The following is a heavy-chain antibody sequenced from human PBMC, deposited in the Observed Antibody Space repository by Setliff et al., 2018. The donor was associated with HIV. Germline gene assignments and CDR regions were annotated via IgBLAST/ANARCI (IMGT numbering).Heavy chain of an antibody. CDR1: GGSISNYY. V-gene: IGHV4-4*09. Sequence: SETLSLTCTVSGGSISNYYWSWIRQPPGKGLEWIGYNYTSGSTNYNPSLNSRVTISVDTSKNKFSLKLSSVTAADTAVYYCARSFGDLKHYNHSYTNDVWGQGTTVTVSS. D-gene: IGHD2-21*01. CDR3: ARSFGDLKHYNHSYTNDV. CDR2: NYTSGST. J-gene: IGHJ6*02.